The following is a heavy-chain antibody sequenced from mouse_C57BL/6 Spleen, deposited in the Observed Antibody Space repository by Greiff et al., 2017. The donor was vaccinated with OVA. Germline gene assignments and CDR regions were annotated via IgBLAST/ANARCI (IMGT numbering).Heavy chain of an antibody. CDR3: ARDRGGRDYYAMDY. CDR1: GYSITSGYY. CDR2: ISYDGSN. Sequence: EVKLMESGPGLVKPSQSLSLTCSVTGYSITSGYYWNWIRQFPGNKLEWMGYISYDGSNNYNPSLKNRISITRDTSKNQFFLKLNSVTTEDTATYYCARDRGGRDYYAMDYWGQGTSVTVSS. J-gene: IGHJ4*01. V-gene: IGHV3-6*01. D-gene: IGHD1-1*02.